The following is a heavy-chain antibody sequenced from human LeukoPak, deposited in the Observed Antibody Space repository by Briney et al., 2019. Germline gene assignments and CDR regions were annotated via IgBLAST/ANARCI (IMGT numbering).Heavy chain of an antibody. CDR1: GFTFSSYS. Sequence: GGSLRLSCAASGFTFSSYSINWVRQAPGKGLEWVSSISSSSSYIYYADSVKGRFTISRDNAKNSLYLQMNSLRAEDTAVYYCARDLDPSYGSGSYSDYWGQGTLVTVSS. CDR3: ARDLDPSYGSGSYSDY. CDR2: ISSSSSYI. J-gene: IGHJ4*02. D-gene: IGHD3-10*01. V-gene: IGHV3-21*01.